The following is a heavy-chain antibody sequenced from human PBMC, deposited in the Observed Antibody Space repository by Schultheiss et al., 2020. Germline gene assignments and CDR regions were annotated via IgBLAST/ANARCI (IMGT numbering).Heavy chain of an antibody. CDR1: GFSVSSSYA. D-gene: IGHD1-26*01. V-gene: IGHV3-53*05. J-gene: IGHJ3*02. CDR3: AKAENKWELRDAFDI. Sequence: GGSLRLSCAASGFSVSSSYAMSWVRQAPGKGLEWVSVIYSGGTTYYADSVKGRFTISRDNAKNSLYLQMNSLRVEDTAVYYCAKAENKWELRDAFDIWGQGTMVTVAS. CDR2: IYSGGTT.